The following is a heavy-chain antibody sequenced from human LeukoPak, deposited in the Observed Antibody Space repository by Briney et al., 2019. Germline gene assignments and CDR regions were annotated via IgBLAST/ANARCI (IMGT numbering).Heavy chain of an antibody. CDR1: GGSVSSSSW. Sequence: SETLSLTCAVSGGSVSSSSWWTWVRQPPGKGLEWIGYIYYSGSTNYNPSLKSRVTISVDTSKNQFSLKLSSVTAADTAVYYCARTYCSSTSCYATRNYYYYGMDVWGQGTTVTVSS. J-gene: IGHJ6*02. CDR3: ARTYCSSTSCYATRNYYYYGMDV. D-gene: IGHD2-2*01. CDR2: IYYSGST. V-gene: IGHV4-61*01.